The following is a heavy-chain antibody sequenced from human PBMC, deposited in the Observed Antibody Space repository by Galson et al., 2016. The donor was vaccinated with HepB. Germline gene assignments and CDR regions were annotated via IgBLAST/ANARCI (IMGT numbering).Heavy chain of an antibody. V-gene: IGHV3-48*01. Sequence: SLRLSCAASGFTFSSYSMNWVRQAPGKGLEWVSYISSSSSTIHYADSVKGRFTISRDNAKNSLSLQMSSLRVEDTAMYYCAKDAYSRGDYWGQGTLVTVSS. D-gene: IGHD6-13*01. CDR2: ISSSSSTI. CDR3: AKDAYSRGDY. CDR1: GFTFSSYS. J-gene: IGHJ4*02.